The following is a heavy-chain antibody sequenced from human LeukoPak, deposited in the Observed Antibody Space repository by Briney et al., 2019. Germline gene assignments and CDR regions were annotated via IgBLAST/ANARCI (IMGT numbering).Heavy chain of an antibody. V-gene: IGHV3-23*01. CDR3: VKAKTAGSWLYDAFDM. CDR2: ISGSGANT. J-gene: IGHJ3*02. Sequence: GGSLRLSCAASGFTFTSYSMNWVRQAPGKGLEWVSVISGSGANTYDSDSAKGRFTISRDNSKNTIFLHMNNLRVEDTATYYCVKAKTAGSWLYDAFDMWGQGTVVIVSS. D-gene: IGHD6-13*01. CDR1: GFTFTSYS.